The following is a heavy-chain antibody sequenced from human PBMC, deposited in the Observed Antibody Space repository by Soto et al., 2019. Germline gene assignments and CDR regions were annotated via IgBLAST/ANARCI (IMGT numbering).Heavy chain of an antibody. D-gene: IGHD1-1*01. CDR2: IWYDGSNK. V-gene: IGHV3-33*01. CDR3: ARDPNDDYMDV. CDR1: GFTFSSYG. Sequence: GRSLRLSCAASGFTFSSYGMHWVRQAPGKGLEWVAVIWYDGSNKYYADSVKGRFTISRDNSKNTLYLQMNSLRAEDTAVYYCARDPNDDYMDVWGKGTTVTVSS. J-gene: IGHJ6*03.